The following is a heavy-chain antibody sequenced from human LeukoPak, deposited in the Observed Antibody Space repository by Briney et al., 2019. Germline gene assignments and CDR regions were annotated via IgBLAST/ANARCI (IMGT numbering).Heavy chain of an antibody. CDR1: GYRFTSYW. V-gene: IGHV5-51*01. J-gene: IGHJ4*02. CDR3: ARRSIAVVPAFDY. D-gene: IGHD6-19*01. Sequence: GESLKISCQGAGYRFTSYWIGWVRPMPGKGLEWMGVIYPGDSHTRYSPSFQGQGTISADKSISTAYLQWSSLKASDTAMYYCARRSIAVVPAFDYWGQGTLVTVSS. CDR2: IYPGDSHT.